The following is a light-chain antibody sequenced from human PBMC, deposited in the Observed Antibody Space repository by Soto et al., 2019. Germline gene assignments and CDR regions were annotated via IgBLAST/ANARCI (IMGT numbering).Light chain of an antibody. CDR3: QKYEGVPLT. V-gene: IGKV1-27*01. Sequence: DLQMTQSPSSLSASVGDRVIITCRASQGIDNYLAWYQQRPGKVPKLLIYAASTLQSGVPSRFSGSGSGTEFTLTISSLQPEDVASYYCQKYEGVPLTFGGGTRVEIK. CDR2: AAS. J-gene: IGKJ4*01. CDR1: QGIDNY.